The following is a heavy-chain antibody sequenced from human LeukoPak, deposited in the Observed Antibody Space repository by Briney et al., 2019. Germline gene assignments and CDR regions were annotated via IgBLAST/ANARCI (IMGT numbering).Heavy chain of an antibody. Sequence: GGSLRLSCTASGFTFGDYGMSWVRQAPGKGLEWVGFIRSKAYGGTTEYAASVKGRFTISRDDSKSIAYLQVNSLRTEDTAVYYCTGSFGELSFFAHWGQGTLVTVAS. V-gene: IGHV3-49*04. D-gene: IGHD3-10*01. CDR1: GFTFGDYG. CDR2: IRSKAYGGTT. J-gene: IGHJ4*02. CDR3: TGSFGELSFFAH.